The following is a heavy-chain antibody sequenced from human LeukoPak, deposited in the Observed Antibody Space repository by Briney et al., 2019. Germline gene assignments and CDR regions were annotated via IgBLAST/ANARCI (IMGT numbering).Heavy chain of an antibody. V-gene: IGHV3-23*01. CDR2: IGGRGGRT. Sequence: GRSLRLSCAASGFTFSSYAMHWVRQAPGKGLEWVSGIGGRGGRTYYADSVQGRFTISRDNSNNTVDQQMNSLRAEDTAIYYCAKGRIAVAPYYGMDVWGRGTTVSVSS. CDR3: AKGRIAVAPYYGMDV. CDR1: GFTFSSYA. D-gene: IGHD6-19*01. J-gene: IGHJ6*02.